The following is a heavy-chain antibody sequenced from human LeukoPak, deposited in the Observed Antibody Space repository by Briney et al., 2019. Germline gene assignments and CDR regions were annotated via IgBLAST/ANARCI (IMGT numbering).Heavy chain of an antibody. D-gene: IGHD6-19*01. CDR2: IIPIFGTA. V-gene: IGHV1-69*13. CDR1: GGTFSSYA. CDR3: ARVRYSSGWYSF. Sequence: ASVKVSCKASGGTFSSYAISWVRQAPGQGLEWKGGIIPIFGTANYAQKFQGRVTITADESTSTAYMELSSLRSEDTAVYYCARVRYSSGWYSFWGQGTLVTVSS. J-gene: IGHJ4*02.